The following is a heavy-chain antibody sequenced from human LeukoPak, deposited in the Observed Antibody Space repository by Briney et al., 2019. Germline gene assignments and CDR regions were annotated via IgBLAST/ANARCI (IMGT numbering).Heavy chain of an antibody. J-gene: IGHJ3*02. D-gene: IGHD2-21*01. CDR1: GSIFTSYW. CDR3: ARHRTHIVWGDAFDI. CDR2: IYPGDSDT. Sequence: GASLQISGKGSGSIFTSYWIGWVRQVPGKGLEGMGIIYPGDSDTRYSPSFQGQVTISADKSISTAYLQWSSLKASDTAMYYCARHRTHIVWGDAFDIWGQGTMVTVSS. V-gene: IGHV5-51*01.